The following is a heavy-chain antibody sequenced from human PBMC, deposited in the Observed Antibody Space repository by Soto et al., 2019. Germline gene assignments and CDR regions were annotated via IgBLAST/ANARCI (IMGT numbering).Heavy chain of an antibody. CDR1: GGTFSSYT. V-gene: IGHV1-69*04. CDR2: IIPILGIA. Sequence: SVKVSCKASGGTFSSYTISWVRQAPGQGLEWMGRIIPILGIANYAQKFQGRVTITADKSTSTAYMELSSLRSEDTAVYYCARDMSAAYYYGMDVWGQGTTVTVS. D-gene: IGHD6-13*01. J-gene: IGHJ6*02. CDR3: ARDMSAAYYYGMDV.